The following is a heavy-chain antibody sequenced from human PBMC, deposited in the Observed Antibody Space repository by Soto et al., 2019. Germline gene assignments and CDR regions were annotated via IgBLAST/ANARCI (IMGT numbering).Heavy chain of an antibody. CDR1: GYTFRSSA. J-gene: IGHJ3*02. V-gene: IGHV1-3*01. CDR3: AKGINYGEFHRGDALDM. CDR2: INVGNGNT. Sequence: QVQLVQSGSEVKKPGASVKVSCKASGYTFRSSAMHWVRQAPGEMLERMGWINVGNGNTKYSEQFQDRVTTTRDTSASTVYMEVSSLKSEDTAVYLCAKGINYGEFHRGDALDMWGQGTMVTVSP. D-gene: IGHD4-17*01.